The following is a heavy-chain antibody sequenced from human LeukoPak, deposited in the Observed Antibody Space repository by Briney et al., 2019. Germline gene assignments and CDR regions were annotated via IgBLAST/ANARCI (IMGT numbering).Heavy chain of an antibody. D-gene: IGHD2/OR15-2a*01. J-gene: IGHJ4*02. CDR2: IRSKTDGGTT. Sequence: GGSLRLSCAASGFFVSDAWMTWVRQAPGKGLEWVGRIRSKTDGGTTDYAAPVKGRFTISRDDSNNTLYLQMNSLKTEDTAVYYCTTGIRGDWGQGTLVTVSS. V-gene: IGHV3-15*01. CDR1: GFFVSDAW. CDR3: TTGIRGD.